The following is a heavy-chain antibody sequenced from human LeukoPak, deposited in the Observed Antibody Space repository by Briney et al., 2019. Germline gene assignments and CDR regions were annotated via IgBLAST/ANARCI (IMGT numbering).Heavy chain of an antibody. V-gene: IGHV1-2*02. J-gene: IGHJ4*02. CDR3: ARQNCSSTSCVLGDFDY. Sequence: GASVKVSCKASGYTFTGYYMHWVRQAPGQGLEWMGWINPNSGGTNYAQKFQGRVTMTRDTSISTAYMELSRLRSDDTAVYYCARQNCSSTSCVLGDFDYWGQGTLVTVSP. D-gene: IGHD2-2*01. CDR1: GYTFTGYY. CDR2: INPNSGGT.